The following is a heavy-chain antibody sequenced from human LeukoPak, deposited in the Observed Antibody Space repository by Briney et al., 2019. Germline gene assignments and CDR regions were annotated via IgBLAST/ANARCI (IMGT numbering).Heavy chain of an antibody. V-gene: IGHV3-30-3*01. D-gene: IGHD1-14*01. CDR3: ARARSIDH. CDR1: GFTFSSYA. CDR2: ISYGGSNK. J-gene: IGHJ4*02. Sequence: AGGSLRLSCAASGFTFSSYAMHWVRQAPGKGLEWVAVISYGGSNKYYADSVKGRFTISRDNSKNTLYLQMNSLRAEDTAVYYCARARSIDHWGQGTLVTVSS.